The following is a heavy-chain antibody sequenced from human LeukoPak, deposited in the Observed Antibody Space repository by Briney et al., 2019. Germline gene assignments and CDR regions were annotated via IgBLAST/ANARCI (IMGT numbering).Heavy chain of an antibody. D-gene: IGHD1-26*01. CDR3: ARQGGAYYFDY. Sequence: SETLSLTCTVSGGSINSYYWSWIRQPPGKGLEWIGYIYYSGSTNYNPSLKSRVTISVDTSKNQFSLKLSSVTAADTAVYYCARQGGAYYFDYWGQGTLVTVSS. CDR2: IYYSGST. CDR1: GGSINSYY. J-gene: IGHJ4*02. V-gene: IGHV4-59*08.